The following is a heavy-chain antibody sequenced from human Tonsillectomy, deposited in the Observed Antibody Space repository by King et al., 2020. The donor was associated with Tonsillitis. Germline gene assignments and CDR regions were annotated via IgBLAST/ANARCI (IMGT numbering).Heavy chain of an antibody. CDR1: GGSISSYY. J-gene: IGHJ3*02. Sequence: VQLQESGPGLVKPSETLSLTCTVSGGSISSYYWSWIRQPPGKGLEGIGYIYYSGSTNYNPSLKSRVTISGDTSKNQFSLKLSSVTAADTAVYYCARLYYYDSSGYYDAFDIWGQGTMVTVSS. CDR2: IYYSGST. D-gene: IGHD3-22*01. CDR3: ARLYYYDSSGYYDAFDI. V-gene: IGHV4-59*08.